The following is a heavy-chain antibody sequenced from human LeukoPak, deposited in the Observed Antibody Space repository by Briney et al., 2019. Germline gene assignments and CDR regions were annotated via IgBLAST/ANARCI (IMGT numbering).Heavy chain of an antibody. CDR1: GFTFSSYA. Sequence: GGSLRLSCAASGFTFSSYAMSWVRQAPGRGLEWVANLKQDGSEKYYVASVKGRFTISRDNAKNSLYLQMNSLRAEDTAVYYCARDSSGVNWFDPWCQGTLVAVSS. CDR2: LKQDGSEK. V-gene: IGHV3-7*01. CDR3: ARDSSGVNWFDP. D-gene: IGHD2-8*01. J-gene: IGHJ5*02.